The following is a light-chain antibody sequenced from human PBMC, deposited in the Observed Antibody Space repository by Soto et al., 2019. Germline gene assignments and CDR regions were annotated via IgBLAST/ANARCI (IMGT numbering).Light chain of an antibody. V-gene: IGKV3-15*01. Sequence: EIVMTQSPATLSVSPGERATLSCRASQSVSSNLAWYQQKPGQAPRLLIYGASTRATGIPARFSGSGSGTEFTLTIRSLQSEDFAVYYCQQYNIWTWTFGQGTKVDIK. J-gene: IGKJ1*01. CDR3: QQYNIWTWT. CDR2: GAS. CDR1: QSVSSN.